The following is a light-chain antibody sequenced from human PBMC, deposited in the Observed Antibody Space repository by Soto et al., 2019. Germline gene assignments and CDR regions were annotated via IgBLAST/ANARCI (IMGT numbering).Light chain of an antibody. V-gene: IGLV2-14*03. CDR2: EVT. J-gene: IGLJ2*01. CDR1: SSDVGGYKY. CDR3: SSYTSTTPHVV. Sequence: QSALTQPASVSGSPGQSITISCTGTSSDVGGYKYVSWYQQHPGNAPKLMIYEVTNRPSGVSNRFSGSKSGNTASLTISGPRAEDEADYYCSSYTSTTPHVVFGGGTKLTVL.